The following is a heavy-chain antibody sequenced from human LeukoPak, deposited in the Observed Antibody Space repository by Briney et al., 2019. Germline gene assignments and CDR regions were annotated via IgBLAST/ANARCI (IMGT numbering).Heavy chain of an antibody. CDR1: GGSISSGGYY. Sequence: PSETLSLTCTVSGGSISSGGYYWSWIRQHPGKGLEWIGYIYDSGSTYYNPSLKSRVTISVDTSKNQFSLKLSFVTAADTAMYYCARELDYGDYVGGPYYFDYWGQGTLVTVSS. V-gene: IGHV4-31*03. CDR2: IYDSGST. J-gene: IGHJ4*02. D-gene: IGHD4-17*01. CDR3: ARELDYGDYVGGPYYFDY.